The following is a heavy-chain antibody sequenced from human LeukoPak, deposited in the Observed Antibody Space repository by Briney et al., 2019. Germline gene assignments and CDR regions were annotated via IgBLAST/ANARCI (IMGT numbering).Heavy chain of an antibody. CDR2: VKSKADGGTT. CDR3: TSDPRIGRYFDY. CDR1: GFTFNNAW. D-gene: IGHD1-26*01. Sequence: GGSLRLSCTASGFTFNNAWMNWVRQVPGKGLEWVGRVKSKADGGTTDYAAPVEARFTISRDDSENTLYLQMNSLKTEDTAVYYCTSDPRIGRYFDYWGQGTLVTVSS. V-gene: IGHV3-15*01. J-gene: IGHJ4*02.